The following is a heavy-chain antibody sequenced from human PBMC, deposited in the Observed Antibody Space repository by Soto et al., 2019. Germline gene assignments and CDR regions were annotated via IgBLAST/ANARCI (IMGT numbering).Heavy chain of an antibody. CDR2: IYYSGTT. V-gene: IGHV4-28*01. D-gene: IGHD1-26*01. CDR3: ARREIQGPIDC. J-gene: IGHJ4*02. CDR1: GYSISSSNW. Sequence: QVQLQESGPGLVKPSDTLSLTCAVSGYSISSSNWWGWIRQPPGKGLEWIGYIYYSGTTYYNPSLSGLVTRSVDPSKNQFSLKLTSVTAVDTAVYYCARREIQGPIDCWGQGTLVTVSS.